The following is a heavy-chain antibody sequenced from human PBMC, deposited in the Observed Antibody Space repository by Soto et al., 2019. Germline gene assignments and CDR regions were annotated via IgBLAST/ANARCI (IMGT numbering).Heavy chain of an antibody. Sequence: KPSETLSLTCTVSGGSINSEDYYWSWLRQQPGKGLEWIGYIYYTGYTYYNSSLQSRLNISIDTSQSQFSLQLSSVTAADMAVYFCAADATGYPFNWFDPWGQGIPVTVSS. CDR2: IYYTGYT. CDR3: AADATGYPFNWFDP. D-gene: IGHD3-9*01. V-gene: IGHV4-31*03. CDR1: GGSINSEDYY. J-gene: IGHJ5*02.